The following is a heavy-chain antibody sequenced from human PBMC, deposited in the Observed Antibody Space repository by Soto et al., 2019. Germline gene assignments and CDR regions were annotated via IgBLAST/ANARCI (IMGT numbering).Heavy chain of an antibody. CDR3: ARDRSSSCCYYYGVDV. CDR1: GFTVSNNF. Sequence: QPGGSLRLSCAASGFTVSNNFMSWVRQAPGKGLEWVSVIYSGGNTYYADSVKGRFTISRDNSKNTLYLQMNSLRAEDTAIYYCARDRSSSCCYYYGVDVWGQGTTVTVSS. D-gene: IGHD6-13*01. J-gene: IGHJ6*02. CDR2: IYSGGNT. V-gene: IGHV3-53*01.